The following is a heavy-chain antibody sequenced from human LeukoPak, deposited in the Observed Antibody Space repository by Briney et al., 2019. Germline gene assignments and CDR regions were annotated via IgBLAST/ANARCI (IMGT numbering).Heavy chain of an antibody. J-gene: IGHJ6*03. Sequence: PSETLCLTCTVSGGSISSSSYYWGWIRQPPGKGLEWIGSIYCSGSTYYNPSLKSRVTISVDTSKNQFSLKLSSVTAADTAVYYCARHGIDIVVVPAAIFPYYYYMDVWGKGTTVTISS. V-gene: IGHV4-39*01. CDR2: IYCSGST. CDR3: ARHGIDIVVVPAAIFPYYYYMDV. D-gene: IGHD2-2*01. CDR1: GGSISSSSYY.